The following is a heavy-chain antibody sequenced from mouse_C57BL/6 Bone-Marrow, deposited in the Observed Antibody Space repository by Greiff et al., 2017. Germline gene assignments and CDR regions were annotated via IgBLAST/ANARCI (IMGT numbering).Heavy chain of an antibody. CDR3: AREDYGSTWCAD. V-gene: IGHV5-4*01. J-gene: IGHJ3*01. D-gene: IGHD1-1*01. CDR1: GFTFSSYA. CDR2: ISDGGSYT. Sequence: DVKLVESGGGLVKPGGSLKLSCAASGFTFSSYAMSWVRQTPEKRLEWVATISDGGSYTYYPDNVKGRFTISRDNAKNNLYLQMSHLKSEDTAMYYCAREDYGSTWCADWGQGTLVTVSA.